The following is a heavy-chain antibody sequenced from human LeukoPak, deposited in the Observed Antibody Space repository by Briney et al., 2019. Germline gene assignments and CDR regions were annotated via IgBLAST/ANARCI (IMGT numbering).Heavy chain of an antibody. CDR1: GFTFSSYG. Sequence: GGSLRLSCAASGFTFSSYGMHWVRQAPGKGLEWVAVISYDGSNKYYADSVKGRFTISRDNSKNTLYLQMNSLRAEDTAVYYCTGGRGRSAYGSFDYWGQGTLVTVSS. CDR2: ISYDGSNK. V-gene: IGHV3-30*03. D-gene: IGHD3-10*01. CDR3: TGGRGRSAYGSFDY. J-gene: IGHJ4*02.